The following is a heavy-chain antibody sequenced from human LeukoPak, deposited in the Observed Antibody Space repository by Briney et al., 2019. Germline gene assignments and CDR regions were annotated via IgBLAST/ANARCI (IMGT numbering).Heavy chain of an antibody. CDR1: GGSISSSSYY. D-gene: IGHD3-22*01. V-gene: IGHV4-39*01. J-gene: IGHJ4*02. CDR3: ARQSGSGSHIDY. Sequence: SETLSLTCTVSGGSISSSSYYWGWIRQPPGKGLEWIGSIYYSGSTYYNPSLKSRVTISVDTSKNQFSLKLSSVTAADTAVYYCARQSGSGSHIDYWGQGTLVTVSS. CDR2: IYYSGST.